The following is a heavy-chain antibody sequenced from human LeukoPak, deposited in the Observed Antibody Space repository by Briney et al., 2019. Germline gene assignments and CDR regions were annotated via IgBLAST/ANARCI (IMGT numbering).Heavy chain of an antibody. J-gene: IGHJ4*02. CDR1: GYTFTSYG. CDR2: ISAYNGNT. V-gene: IGHV1-18*01. D-gene: IGHD6-6*01. Sequence: GASVKVSCKSSGYTFTSYGIRWVRQAPGQGLERMGCISAYNGNTNYAQKIQGRVTMTPDTYTSTDYMELRSLRSDDTAVYYCARDLTPYSSSSLPDYWGQGTLVTVSS. CDR3: ARDLTPYSSSSLPDY.